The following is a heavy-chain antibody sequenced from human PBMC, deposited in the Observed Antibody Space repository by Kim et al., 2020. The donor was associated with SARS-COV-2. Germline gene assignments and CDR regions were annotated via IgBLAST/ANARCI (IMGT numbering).Heavy chain of an antibody. D-gene: IGHD2-2*01. Sequence: GGSLRLSCAASGFTFSSYGMHWVRQAPGKGLEWVAVISYDGSNKYYADSVKGRFTISRDNSKNTLYLQMNSLRAEDTAVYYCAKDREYQLLEQFDYWGQGTLVTVSS. CDR2: ISYDGSNK. CDR3: AKDREYQLLEQFDY. CDR1: GFTFSSYG. J-gene: IGHJ4*02. V-gene: IGHV3-30*18.